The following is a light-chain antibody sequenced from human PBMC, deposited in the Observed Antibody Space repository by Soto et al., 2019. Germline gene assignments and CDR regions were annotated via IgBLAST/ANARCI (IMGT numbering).Light chain of an antibody. V-gene: IGKV3-11*01. CDR3: HQRQSWPRT. J-gene: IGKJ1*01. CDR2: GAS. Sequence: ETVLTQSPATLSLSPGERATLSCRASQSVSSNLAWYQQKPGQAPRLLIYGASTRATGIPARFSGSGSGTDFTLTISSLEPEDSAVYYCHQRQSWPRTFGQGTKVDIK. CDR1: QSVSSN.